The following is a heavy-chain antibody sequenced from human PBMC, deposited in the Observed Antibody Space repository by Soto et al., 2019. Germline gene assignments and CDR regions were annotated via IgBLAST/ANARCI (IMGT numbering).Heavy chain of an antibody. CDR1: GYTFTSYA. CDR3: ARDPVPDGDYEYWFDP. Sequence: QVQLVQSGAEVKKPGASVKVSCKASGYTFTSYAMHWVRQAPGQRLEWMGWINAGNGNTKYSQKFQGRVTITRDTSARTAYMELSSLRSEDTAVYYCARDPVPDGDYEYWFDPWGQGTLVTVSS. CDR2: INAGNGNT. D-gene: IGHD4-17*01. V-gene: IGHV1-3*01. J-gene: IGHJ5*02.